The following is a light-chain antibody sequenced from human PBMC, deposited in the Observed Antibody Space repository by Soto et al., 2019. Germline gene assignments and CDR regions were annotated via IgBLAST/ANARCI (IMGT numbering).Light chain of an antibody. CDR1: SSDVGGYNY. CDR3: SSYTSSSTLLNV. J-gene: IGLJ1*01. V-gene: IGLV2-14*01. CDR2: DVS. Sequence: QSALTQPASVSGSPGQSITSSCTGTSSDVGGYNYVSWYQQHPGKAPKLMIYDVSNRPSGVSNRFSGSKSGNTASLTISGLQAEDEADYYCSSYTSSSTLLNVFGTGTKLTVL.